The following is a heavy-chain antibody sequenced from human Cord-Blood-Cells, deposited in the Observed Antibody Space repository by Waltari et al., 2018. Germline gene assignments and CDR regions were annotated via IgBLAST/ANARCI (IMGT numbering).Heavy chain of an antibody. CDR2: IYPGDSDT. CDR1: GYSFTSHW. CDR3: ASAHHYIVVVPAAIPEYFQH. V-gene: IGHV5-51*01. J-gene: IGHJ1*01. Sequence: EVQLVQSGAEVKKPGESLKISCKGSGYSFTSHWIGWGRQMPGKGLEWMGIIYPGDSDTRYSPPLQGQVTISAGQSISAAYLQWSSLQASDTAMYYCASAHHYIVVVPAAIPEYFQHWGQGTLVTVSS. D-gene: IGHD2-2*02.